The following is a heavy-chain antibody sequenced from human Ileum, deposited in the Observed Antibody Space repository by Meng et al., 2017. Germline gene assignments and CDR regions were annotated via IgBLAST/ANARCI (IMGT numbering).Heavy chain of an antibody. J-gene: IGHJ4*02. V-gene: IGHV1-8*01. CDR1: GYTFSSYD. CDR3: AGRRPYGDYPISNY. CDR2: MNPNSGNT. D-gene: IGHD4-17*01. Sequence: QVQVVQSGAGVKRPGASVKVSCKASGYTFSSYDINWVRQATGQGLEWMGWMNPNSGNTNYAQKFHGRVTMTRNTSISTAYLELSSLISEDTAIYYCAGRRPYGDYPISNYWGQGTLVTVSS.